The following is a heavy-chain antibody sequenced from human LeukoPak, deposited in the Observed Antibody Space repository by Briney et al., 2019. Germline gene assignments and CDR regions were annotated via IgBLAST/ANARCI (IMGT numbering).Heavy chain of an antibody. Sequence: GRSLRLSCAASGFTFDDYGMSWVRQAPGKGLEWVSGINWNGGSTGYADSVKGRFTISRDNAKNSLYLQMNSLRAEDTALYYCARGGGYYYDSSAMDVWGKGTTVTVSS. J-gene: IGHJ6*04. CDR1: GFTFDDYG. V-gene: IGHV3-20*04. D-gene: IGHD3-22*01. CDR3: ARGGGYYYDSSAMDV. CDR2: INWNGGST.